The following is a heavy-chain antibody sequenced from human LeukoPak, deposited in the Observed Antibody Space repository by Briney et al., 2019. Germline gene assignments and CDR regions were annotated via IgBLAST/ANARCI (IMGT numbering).Heavy chain of an antibody. J-gene: IGHJ6*02. CDR2: IKQDGSEI. V-gene: IGHV3-7*01. CDR1: GFTFSSYW. CDR3: ARDRGWFAMDV. D-gene: IGHD3-10*01. Sequence: GEALRLSCVASGFTFSSYWMNWVRQAPGKVLEWVANIKQDGSEIYDVDSVKGRFSIPRDNAKNSLYLQMNSLTAEDTAVYHCARDRGWFAMDVWGQGTTVTVSS.